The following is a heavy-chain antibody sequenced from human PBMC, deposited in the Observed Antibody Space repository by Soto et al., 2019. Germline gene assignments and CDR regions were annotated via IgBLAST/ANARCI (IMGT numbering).Heavy chain of an antibody. J-gene: IGHJ6*02. CDR2: VYPGDSDT. CDR3: ARHIGSNWNSAGHYYRLAV. CDR1: GYNFARDW. Sequence: GEARRISWKVSGYNFARDWIGGGRQMPGKGLEWMGIVYPGDSDTRYSPSFQGQVTISADKSISTAYLHWSSLKASDTAVYYCARHIGSNWNSAGHYYRLAVWAQGTTVTVSS. V-gene: IGHV5-51*01. D-gene: IGHD1-7*01.